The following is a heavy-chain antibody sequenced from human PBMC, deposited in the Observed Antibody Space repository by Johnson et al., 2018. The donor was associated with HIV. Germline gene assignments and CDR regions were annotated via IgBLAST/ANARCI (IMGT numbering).Heavy chain of an antibody. CDR1: GFTFSSYA. Sequence: VQLVESGGGVVQPGRSLRLSCAASGFTFSSYAMHWVRQAPGKGLEWVAVISYDGSEKYYVDSVKGRFTISRDNAKNSLYLQMNSLRAEDTAVYYCARGFDAFDISGQ. J-gene: IGHJ3*02. CDR3: ARGFDAFDI. CDR2: ISYDGSEK. V-gene: IGHV3-30*04.